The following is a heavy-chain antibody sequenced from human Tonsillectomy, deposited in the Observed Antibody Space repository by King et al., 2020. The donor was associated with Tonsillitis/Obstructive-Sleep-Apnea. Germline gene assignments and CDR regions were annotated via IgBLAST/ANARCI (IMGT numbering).Heavy chain of an antibody. V-gene: IGHV1-18*01. D-gene: IGHD3-22*01. CDR2: ISGYNGNT. CDR1: GYTFTSYG. CDR3: ARESGYFFDSSGYYEVENFDY. Sequence: VQLVESGAEVKKPGASVKVSCKASGYTFTSYGISWVRQAPGQGLEWMGWISGYNGNTNYAQKVQGRVTMTTDTSTSTAYMELISLRSDHTAVYYCARESGYFFDSSGYYEVENFDYWGQGTLVTVSS. J-gene: IGHJ4*02.